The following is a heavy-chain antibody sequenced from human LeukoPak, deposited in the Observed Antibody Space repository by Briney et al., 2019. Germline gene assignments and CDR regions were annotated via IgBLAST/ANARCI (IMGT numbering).Heavy chain of an antibody. Sequence: VASVKVSCKVSGYTLTELSMHWVRQAPGKGLEWMGGFHPEDGETIYAQKFQGRVTMTEDTSTDTAYMELSSLRSEDTAVYYCASSKRSFRAYGDYYMDVWGKGTTVTISS. V-gene: IGHV1-24*01. CDR3: ASSKRSFRAYGDYYMDV. J-gene: IGHJ6*03. D-gene: IGHD3-16*01. CDR1: GYTLTELS. CDR2: FHPEDGET.